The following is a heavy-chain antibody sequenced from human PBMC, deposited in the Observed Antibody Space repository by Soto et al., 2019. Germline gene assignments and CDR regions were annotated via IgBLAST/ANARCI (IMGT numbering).Heavy chain of an antibody. CDR3: AKGGVVPAANPRTRYYYYGMDV. CDR2: ISGSGGST. CDR1: GFTFSSYA. V-gene: IGHV3-23*01. D-gene: IGHD2-2*01. Sequence: EVQLLESGGGLVQPGGSLRLSCAASGFTFSSYAMSWVRQAPGKGLEWVSAISGSGGSTYYADSVKGRFTISRDNSKNTLYLQINSLRAEDTAVYYCAKGGVVPAANPRTRYYYYGMDVWGQGTTVTVSS. J-gene: IGHJ6*02.